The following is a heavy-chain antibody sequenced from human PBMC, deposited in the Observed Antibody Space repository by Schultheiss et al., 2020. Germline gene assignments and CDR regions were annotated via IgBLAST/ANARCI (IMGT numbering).Heavy chain of an antibody. CDR3: ARAGFSYGTGYYFDF. D-gene: IGHD5-18*01. CDR2: IYHSGST. CDR1: GGSISSTNW. J-gene: IGHJ4*02. Sequence: SETLSLTCAVSGGSISSTNWWGWVRQPPGKGLEWIGEIYHSGSTNYNPSLKSRVTISVDTSKNQFSLKLSSVTAADTAVYYCARAGFSYGTGYYFDFWGQGTLVTVSS. V-gene: IGHV4-4*02.